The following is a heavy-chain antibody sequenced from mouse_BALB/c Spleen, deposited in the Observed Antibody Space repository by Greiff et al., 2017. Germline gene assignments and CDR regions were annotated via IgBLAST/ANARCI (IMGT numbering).Heavy chain of an antibody. CDR2: IWSDGST. J-gene: IGHJ1*01. V-gene: IGHV2-3*01. D-gene: IGHD2-3*01. Sequence: QVQLKQSGPGLVAPAQSLSITCTASGFSFTSYGVGWVRQPPGKGLEWMGVIWSDGSTNYHSALISRLSISKDNSKSQVFLKLNSLQTDDTATYYCARPDGYYRYFDVWGAGTTVTVSA. CDR1: GFSFTSYG. CDR3: ARPDGYYRYFDV.